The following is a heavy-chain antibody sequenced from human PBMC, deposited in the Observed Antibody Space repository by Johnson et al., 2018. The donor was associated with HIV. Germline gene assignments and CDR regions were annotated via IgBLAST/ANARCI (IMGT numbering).Heavy chain of an antibody. CDR3: ARGTGRTLAARYDAFDI. J-gene: IGHJ3*02. Sequence: VQLVESGGGLVQPGGSLRLSCAASGFTVSSNYMRWVRQAPGKGLEWVSVIYSGGSHYYANSVKGRVTISRDNSKNTLYLQMGSLRDEDMAVYYCARGTGRTLAARYDAFDIWGQGTMVTVSS. D-gene: IGHD6-6*01. V-gene: IGHV3-66*01. CDR2: IYSGGSH. CDR1: GFTVSSNY.